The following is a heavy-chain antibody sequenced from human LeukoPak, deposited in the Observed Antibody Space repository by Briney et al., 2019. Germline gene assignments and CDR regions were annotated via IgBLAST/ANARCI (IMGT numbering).Heavy chain of an antibody. CDR2: IIPILGIA. CDR3: ARVYGSSWLSKEFDY. CDR1: GGTFSSYA. Sequence: SVKVSCKASGGTFSSYAISWVRQAPGQGLEWMGRIIPILGIANYAQKFQGRVTMTRDTSTSTVYMELSSLRSEDTAVYYCARVYGSSWLSKEFDYWGQGTLVTVSS. J-gene: IGHJ4*02. V-gene: IGHV1-69*04. D-gene: IGHD6-13*01.